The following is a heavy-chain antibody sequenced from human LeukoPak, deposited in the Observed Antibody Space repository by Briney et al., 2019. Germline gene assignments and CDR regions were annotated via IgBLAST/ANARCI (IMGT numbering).Heavy chain of an antibody. Sequence: QPGGSLRLSCAASGFTFRSYGMHWVRQAAGKGLEWVAVIWHDGSNKYYADSVKGRFTISRDNSKNTLYLQMNSLRTDDTAVYYCARAVYYSNYLGYWGQGTLVTVSS. J-gene: IGHJ4*01. CDR2: IWHDGSNK. D-gene: IGHD3-10*01. CDR3: ARAVYYSNYLGY. CDR1: GFTFRSYG. V-gene: IGHV3-33*01.